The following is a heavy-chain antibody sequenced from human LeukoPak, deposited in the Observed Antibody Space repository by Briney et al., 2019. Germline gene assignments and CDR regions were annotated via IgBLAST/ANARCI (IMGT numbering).Heavy chain of an antibody. D-gene: IGHD2-8*02. CDR3: ARESGSVAFDI. V-gene: IGHV3-30-3*01. J-gene: IGHJ3*02. CDR1: GFTFSSYA. Sequence: GGSLRLSCAASGFTFSSYAMHWVRQAPGKGLEWVAVISYDGSNKYYADSVKGRFTISRDNSKNTLYLQMNSLRAEDTAVYYCARESGSVAFDIWGQGTMVTVSS. CDR2: ISYDGSNK.